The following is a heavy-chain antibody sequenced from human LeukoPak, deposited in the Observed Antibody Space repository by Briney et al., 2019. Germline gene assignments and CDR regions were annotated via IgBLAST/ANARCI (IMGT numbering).Heavy chain of an antibody. CDR1: GFTFSSYS. CDR3: ARDPYSSGWYKDAFDI. V-gene: IGHV3-21*01. D-gene: IGHD6-19*01. J-gene: IGHJ3*02. CDR2: ISGSSSYI. Sequence: PGESLRLSCAASGFTFSSYSMNWVRQAPGKGLEWVSSISGSSSYINYADPVKGRFTISRDNAQSSLFLQLNSLRAEDTAVYYCARDPYSSGWYKDAFDIWGQGTMVTVSS.